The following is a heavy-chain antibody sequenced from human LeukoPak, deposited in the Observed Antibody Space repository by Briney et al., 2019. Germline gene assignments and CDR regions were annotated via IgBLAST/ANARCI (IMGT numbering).Heavy chain of an antibody. CDR2: IDQSGTT. CDR1: GYSISSGYY. J-gene: IGHJ4*02. Sequence: RAETLSLTCTVSGYSISSGYYWGWIRQPPGKRLEWIGSIDQSGTTYYTPSLKRRHTISVATSKKQFSLKLSSVTAADTEVYYCAREERWLQSDFDYWGQGTLVPVSS. D-gene: IGHD5-24*01. CDR3: AREERWLQSDFDY. V-gene: IGHV4-38-2*02.